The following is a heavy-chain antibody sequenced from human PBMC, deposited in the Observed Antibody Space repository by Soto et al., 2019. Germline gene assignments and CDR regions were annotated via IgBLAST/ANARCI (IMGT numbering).Heavy chain of an antibody. CDR3: AHSITMVRGVIIGWFDP. CDR1: GFSLSTSGVG. J-gene: IGHJ5*02. D-gene: IGHD3-10*01. CDR2: IYWDDDK. Sequence: QITLKESGPTLAKPTQTLTLTCTFSGFSLSTSGVGVGWIRQPPGKALEWLALIYWDDDKRYSPSLKSRLTITKDTSKNQVVLTMTDMEPVDTATYYCAHSITMVRGVIIGWFDPWGQGTLVTVSS. V-gene: IGHV2-5*02.